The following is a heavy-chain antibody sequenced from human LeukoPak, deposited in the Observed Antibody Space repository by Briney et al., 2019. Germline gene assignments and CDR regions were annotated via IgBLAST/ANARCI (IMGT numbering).Heavy chain of an antibody. V-gene: IGHV1-2*02. J-gene: IGHJ4*02. CDR2: INPNSGGT. D-gene: IGHD3-22*01. Sequence: ASVKVSCKASGCTFTGYYMHWVRQAPGQGLEWMGWINPNSGGTNYAQKFQGRVTMTRDTSISTAYMELSRLRSDDTAVYYCARVGHLYYDSNGYLDYWGQGTLVTVSS. CDR1: GCTFTGYY. CDR3: ARVGHLYYDSNGYLDY.